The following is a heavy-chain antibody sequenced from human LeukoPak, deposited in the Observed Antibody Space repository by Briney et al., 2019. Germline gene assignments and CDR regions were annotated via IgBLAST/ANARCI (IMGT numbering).Heavy chain of an antibody. V-gene: IGHV1-2*02. J-gene: IGHJ4*02. CDR3: ARDGRLTIFVRGIITEGSPPKN. CDR1: GYTFTDSY. CDR2: INPKTGGT. D-gene: IGHD3-10*01. Sequence: ASVTVSCKASGYTFTDSYMHWVRQAPGQGLELMGWINPKTGGTNYAQRFQGRGTMTRDTSIRNAYMELNSLRSDDTAVYYCARDGRLTIFVRGIITEGSPPKNWGQGTLVTVSS.